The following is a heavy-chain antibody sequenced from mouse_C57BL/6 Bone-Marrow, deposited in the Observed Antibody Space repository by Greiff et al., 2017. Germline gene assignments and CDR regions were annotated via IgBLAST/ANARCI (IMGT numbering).Heavy chain of an antibody. Sequence: QVHVKQPGAELVKPGASVKLSCKASGYTFTSYWMQWVKQRPGQGLEWIGEIDPSDSYTNYNQKFKGKATLTVDTSSSTAYMQLSSLTSEDSAVYYCARGGGMDYWGQGTSVTVSS. CDR2: IDPSDSYT. CDR3: ARGGGMDY. CDR1: GYTFTSYW. J-gene: IGHJ4*01. V-gene: IGHV1-50*01.